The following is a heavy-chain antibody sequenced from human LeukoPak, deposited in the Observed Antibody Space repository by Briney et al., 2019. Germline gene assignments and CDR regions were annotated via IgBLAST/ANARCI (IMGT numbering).Heavy chain of an antibody. V-gene: IGHV3-11*04. CDR1: GFTFSDYY. J-gene: IGHJ4*02. D-gene: IGHD1-26*01. CDR3: ARDKDVGATLFDY. CDR2: ISSSGSTI. Sequence: GGSLRLSCAASGFTFSDYYMSWIRQAPGKGVEWVSYISSSGSTIYYADSVKGRFTISRDNAKNSLYLQMNSLRAEDTAVYYCARDKDVGATLFDYWGQGTLVTVSS.